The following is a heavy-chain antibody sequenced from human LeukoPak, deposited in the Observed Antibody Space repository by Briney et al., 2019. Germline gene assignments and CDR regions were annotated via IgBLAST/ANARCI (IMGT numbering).Heavy chain of an antibody. V-gene: IGHV4-61*02. CDR3: AREQSYCSSTSCRYNGIDY. CDR1: GGFISSGSYY. CDR2: IYTSGST. J-gene: IGHJ4*02. Sequence: SETLSLTCTVSGGFISSGSYYWSWIRQPAGKGLEWIGRIYTSGSTNYNPSLKSRVTISVDTSKNQFSLKLSSVTAADTAVYYCAREQSYCSSTSCRYNGIDYWGQGTLVTVSS. D-gene: IGHD2-2*01.